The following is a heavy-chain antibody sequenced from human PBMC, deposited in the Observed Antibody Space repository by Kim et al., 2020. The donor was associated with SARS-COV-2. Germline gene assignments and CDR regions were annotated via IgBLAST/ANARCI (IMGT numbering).Heavy chain of an antibody. J-gene: IGHJ3*02. CDR3: ARDLSFNDAFDI. V-gene: IGHV4-39*07. Sequence: YNQSLKSRVTISVDTSKNQFSLKLSSVTAADTAVYYCARDLSFNDAFDIWGQGTMVTVSS.